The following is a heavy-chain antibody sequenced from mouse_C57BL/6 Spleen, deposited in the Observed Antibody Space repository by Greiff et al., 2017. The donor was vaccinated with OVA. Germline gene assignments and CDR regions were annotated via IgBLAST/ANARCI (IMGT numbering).Heavy chain of an antibody. CDR3: ARSTIVTTRGFAY. CDR1: GYTFTSYG. J-gene: IGHJ3*01. D-gene: IGHD2-5*01. V-gene: IGHV1-64*01. Sequence: VQLQQPGAELVKPGASVKLSCKASGYTFTSYGMHWVKQRPGQGLEWIGMIHPNSGSTNYNEKFKSKATLTVDKSSSTAYMQLSSLTSEDSAVYYCARSTIVTTRGFAYWGQGTLVTVSA. CDR2: IHPNSGST.